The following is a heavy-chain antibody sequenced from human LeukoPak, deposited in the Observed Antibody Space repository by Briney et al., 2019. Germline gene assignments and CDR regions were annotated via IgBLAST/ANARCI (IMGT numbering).Heavy chain of an antibody. Sequence: RGSLRLSCAASGFTFSSYSMNWVRQAPGKGLEWVSYISGSSSTIYYADSVKGRFTTSRDNAKNSLYLQMNSLRAEDTAVYYCARGLELRYFDWLLSHGMDVWGQGTTVTVSS. D-gene: IGHD3-9*01. CDR3: ARGLELRYFDWLLSHGMDV. CDR1: GFTFSSYS. CDR2: ISGSSSTI. V-gene: IGHV3-48*01. J-gene: IGHJ6*02.